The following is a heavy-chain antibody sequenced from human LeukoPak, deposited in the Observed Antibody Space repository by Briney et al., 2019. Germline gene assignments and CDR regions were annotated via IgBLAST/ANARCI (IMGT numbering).Heavy chain of an antibody. D-gene: IGHD2-15*01. J-gene: IGHJ4*02. CDR1: GFTFSIYS. CDR2: ISSSSTYI. Sequence: GGSLRLSCAASGFTFSIYSMNWVRQAPGKGLEWVSIISSSSTYINYADSVKGRFTISRDNANNSLYLQMNSLRAEDTAVYYCARTLDCSGGSCDDYWGQGTLVTVSS. V-gene: IGHV3-21*01. CDR3: ARTLDCSGGSCDDY.